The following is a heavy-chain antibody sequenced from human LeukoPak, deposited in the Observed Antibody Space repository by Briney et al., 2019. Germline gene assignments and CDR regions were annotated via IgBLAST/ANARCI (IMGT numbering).Heavy chain of an antibody. V-gene: IGHV1-2*02. CDR2: INPNSGGT. Sequence: GASVKVSCKASGYTFTGYYMHWLRHAPGQGLEWMGWINPNSGGTNYAQKFQGRVTLTRDTSISTAYMEPSRLRSDDTAVYYCARAIFVGYSGFDYWGQGTLVTVSS. CDR1: GYTFTGYY. J-gene: IGHJ4*02. CDR3: ARAIFVGYSGFDY. D-gene: IGHD1-26*01.